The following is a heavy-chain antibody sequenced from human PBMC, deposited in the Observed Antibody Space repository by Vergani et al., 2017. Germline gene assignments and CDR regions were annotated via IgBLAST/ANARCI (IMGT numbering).Heavy chain of an antibody. J-gene: IGHJ3*02. V-gene: IGHV3-23*01. Sequence: EVQLLESGGGLVQPGGSLRLSCAASGFTFSSYAMSWVRQAPGKGLEWVSAISGSGGSTYYADSVKGRFTISRDNSKNTLYLRMNSLRAEDTAVYYCAKDSGSSGWPNDAFDIWGQGTMVTVSS. D-gene: IGHD6-19*01. CDR3: AKDSGSSGWPNDAFDI. CDR2: ISGSGGST. CDR1: GFTFSSYA.